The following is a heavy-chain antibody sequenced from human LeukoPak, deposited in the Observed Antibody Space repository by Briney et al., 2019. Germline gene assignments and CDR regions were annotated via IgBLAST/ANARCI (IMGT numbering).Heavy chain of an antibody. D-gene: IGHD3-22*01. V-gene: IGHV4-39*07. CDR2: INHSGST. J-gene: IGHJ4*02. CDR1: GGSVSSGSYY. CDR3: ATLYYYDSSGYVDY. Sequence: SETLSLTCTVSGGSVSSGSYYWSWIRQPPGKGLEWIGEINHSGSTDYNPSLKSRVTISVDTSKNQFSLKLSSVTAADTAVYYCATLYYYDSSGYVDYWGQGTLVTVSS.